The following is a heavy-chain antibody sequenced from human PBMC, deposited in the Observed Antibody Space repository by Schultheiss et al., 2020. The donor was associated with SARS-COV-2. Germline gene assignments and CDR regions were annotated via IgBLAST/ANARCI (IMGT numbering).Heavy chain of an antibody. J-gene: IGHJ4*02. Sequence: GGSLRLSCAASGFTFSSYEMNWVRQAPGKGLEWVSAISGSGGSTYYADSVKGRFTISRDNSKNTLYLQMNSLRAEDTAVYYCARPLFGVVIMPPFDYWGQGTLVTVSS. D-gene: IGHD3-3*01. CDR3: ARPLFGVVIMPPFDY. V-gene: IGHV3-23*01. CDR1: GFTFSSYE. CDR2: ISGSGGST.